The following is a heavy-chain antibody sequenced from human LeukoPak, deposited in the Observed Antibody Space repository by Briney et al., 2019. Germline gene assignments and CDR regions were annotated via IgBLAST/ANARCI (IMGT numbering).Heavy chain of an antibody. CDR1: GFTFSSYS. CDR2: ISSSSSTI. D-gene: IGHD3-22*01. CDR3: ARDGYDSSGYARKNWFDP. V-gene: IGHV3-48*02. J-gene: IGHJ5*02. Sequence: GGSLRLSCAASGFTFSSYSMTWVRQAPGKGLEWVSYISSSSSTIYYADSVKGRFTISRDNAKNSLYLQMNSLRDEDTAVYYCARDGYDSSGYARKNWFDPWGQGTLVTVSS.